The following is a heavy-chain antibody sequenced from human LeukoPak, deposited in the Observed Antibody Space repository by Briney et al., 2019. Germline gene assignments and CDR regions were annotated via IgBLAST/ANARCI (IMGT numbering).Heavy chain of an antibody. Sequence: PGGSLRLSCAASGFIFSTYSMNWVRQAPGKGLEWVSYISSNTGTTYYADSVKGRFTMSRDNAKKSLYLQMNSLRAEDTGIYYCAKDFVSSGYFRATTRDYWGQGTLVTVSS. CDR3: AKDFVSSGYFRATTRDY. J-gene: IGHJ4*02. D-gene: IGHD3-22*01. CDR1: GFIFSTYS. V-gene: IGHV3-48*01. CDR2: ISSNTGTT.